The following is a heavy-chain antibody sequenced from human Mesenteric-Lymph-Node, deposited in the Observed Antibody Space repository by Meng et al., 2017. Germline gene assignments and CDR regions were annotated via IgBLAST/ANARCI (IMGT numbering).Heavy chain of an antibody. D-gene: IGHD3-16*01. CDR3: SRDSWGHMPPNSFDI. J-gene: IGHJ3*02. V-gene: IGHV3-49*03. Sequence: GESLKISCTASGFSFGDDVMSWFRQAPGKGLEWVGFIRSRLYGGTPEYAASVKGRFIISRDESESIAYLQMNSLKIEDTGIYYCSRDSWGHMPPNSFDIWGQGTRVTVSS. CDR2: IRSRLYGGTP. CDR1: GFSFGDDV.